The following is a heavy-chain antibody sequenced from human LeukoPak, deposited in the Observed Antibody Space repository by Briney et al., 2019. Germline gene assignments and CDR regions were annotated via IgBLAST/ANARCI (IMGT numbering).Heavy chain of an antibody. CDR3: ARDRGTSVVTGGYFDY. J-gene: IGHJ4*02. Sequence: GGSLRLSCAASGFTFSSSEMNWVRQAPGKGLEWVSYISSSGGTSYYADSVKGRFAISRDNAKNSLYLQMNSLRAEDTAVYYCARDRGTSVVTGGYFDYWSQGTLVTVSS. D-gene: IGHD4-23*01. CDR1: GFTFSSSE. V-gene: IGHV3-48*03. CDR2: ISSSGGTS.